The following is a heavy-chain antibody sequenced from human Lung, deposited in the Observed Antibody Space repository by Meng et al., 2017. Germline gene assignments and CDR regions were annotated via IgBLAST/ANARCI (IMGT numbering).Heavy chain of an antibody. CDR3: ASRVLWVDHHNIDY. Sequence: QKQPQCPGTVLLKPVGPLALTSAVAGVSTRSIVWCIWLRQPPWKRMEWIGEIYNRGSNIYNPPIKSRAITLVEKSKHQFFQQLRSVAAADTAVYYCASRVLWVDHHNIDYWGQGTLVTVSS. CDR1: GVSTRSIVW. CDR2: IYNRGSN. J-gene: IGHJ4*02. D-gene: IGHD1-1*01. V-gene: IGHV4-4*02.